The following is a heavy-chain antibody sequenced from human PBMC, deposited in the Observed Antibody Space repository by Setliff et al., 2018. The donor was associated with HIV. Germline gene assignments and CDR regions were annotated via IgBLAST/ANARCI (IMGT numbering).Heavy chain of an antibody. V-gene: IGHV1-2*02. D-gene: IGHD4-17*01. Sequence: ASVKVSCKASGYSFTGYHMHWVRQAPGQGLEWMGWINPNNGGTNYAQKFQGRVTMTTDTSISTVYMELSSLTSADTAVYYCARDTVKATFSDYWGQGTLVTVSS. CDR3: ARDTVKATFSDY. CDR2: INPNNGGT. J-gene: IGHJ4*02. CDR1: GYSFTGYH.